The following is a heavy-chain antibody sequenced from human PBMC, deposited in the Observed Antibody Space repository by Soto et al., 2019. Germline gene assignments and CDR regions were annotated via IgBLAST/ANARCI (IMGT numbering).Heavy chain of an antibody. D-gene: IGHD3-10*01. J-gene: IGHJ1*01. CDR2: MNPNSGNT. Sequence: QVQLVQSGAEVKKPGASVKVSCKASGYTFTTYDINWVRQATGQGFEWMGWMNPNSGNTGYAQKFQGRVTMTRNTTTSTADMELSSLRSEDTAMYYCARDYYGSGSYSAWGQGTLVTVSS. V-gene: IGHV1-8*01. CDR1: GYTFTTYD. CDR3: ARDYYGSGSYSA.